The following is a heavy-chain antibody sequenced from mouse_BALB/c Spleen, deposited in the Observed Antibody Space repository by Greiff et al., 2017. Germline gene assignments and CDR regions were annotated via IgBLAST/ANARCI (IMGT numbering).Heavy chain of an antibody. CDR1: GFTFSDYY. J-gene: IGHJ4*01. CDR3: AREDDGYRDY. V-gene: IGHV5-4*02. Sequence: DVHLVESGGGLVKPGGSLKLSCAASGFTFSDYYMYWVRQTPEKRLEWVATISDGGSYTYYPDSVKGRFTISRDNAKNNLYLQMSSLKSEDTAMYYCAREDDGYRDYWGQGTSVTVSS. D-gene: IGHD2-3*01. CDR2: ISDGGSYT.